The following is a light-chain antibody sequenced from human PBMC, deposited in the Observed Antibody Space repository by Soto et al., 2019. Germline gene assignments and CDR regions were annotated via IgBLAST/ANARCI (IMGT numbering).Light chain of an antibody. CDR2: KAS. Sequence: DIQMTQSPSTLSGSVGDRVTITFRASQTISSWLALYQQEPGKAPKLLIHKASSLQSGVPSRFSGSGSGTDFTLTISSLHPDDFATYYCQQYNSYSPTFGQGTKVDIK. CDR3: QQYNSYSPT. V-gene: IGKV1-5*03. CDR1: QTISSW. J-gene: IGKJ1*01.